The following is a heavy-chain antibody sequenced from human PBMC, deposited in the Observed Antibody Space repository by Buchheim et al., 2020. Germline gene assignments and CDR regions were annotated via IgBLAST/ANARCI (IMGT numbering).Heavy chain of an antibody. V-gene: IGHV3-30*18. J-gene: IGHJ6*02. Sequence: QVQLVKSGGGVVQPGRPLRLSCAASGFTFSSYGMHWVRQAPGKGLEWVAVISYDGSNKYYADSVKGRFTISRDNSKNTLYLQMNSLRAEDTAVYYCAKDGVVTAIYGMDVWGQGTT. CDR3: AKDGVVTAIYGMDV. D-gene: IGHD2-21*02. CDR2: ISYDGSNK. CDR1: GFTFSSYG.